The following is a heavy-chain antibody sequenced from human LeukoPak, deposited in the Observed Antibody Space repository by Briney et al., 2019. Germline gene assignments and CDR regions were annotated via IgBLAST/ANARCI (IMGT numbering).Heavy chain of an antibody. CDR1: GFTFSTYA. Sequence: RGSLRLSCAASGFTFSTYAMNWVRQAPGKGLEWVSSISSSSSYIYYADSVKGRFTISRDNAKDSLYLQMNSLRAEDTAVYYCARSPGDTTRLPPGYWGQGTLVTVSS. CDR3: ARSPGDTTRLPPGY. CDR2: ISSSSSYI. D-gene: IGHD6-25*01. V-gene: IGHV3-21*01. J-gene: IGHJ4*02.